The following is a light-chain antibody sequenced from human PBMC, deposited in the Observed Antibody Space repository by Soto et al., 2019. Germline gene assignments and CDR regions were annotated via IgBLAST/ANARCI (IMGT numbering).Light chain of an antibody. V-gene: IGKV1-5*01. CDR1: QSISSW. J-gene: IGKJ1*01. CDR3: QQYNSYWT. CDR2: DAS. Sequence: DILMTQSPSTLSASVGARVTITCRASQSISSWLAWYQQKPGKAPKLLIYDASSLESGVPSSFSGSGSGTEFTLTISSLQPDDFATYYCQQYNSYWTFGQGTKVDIK.